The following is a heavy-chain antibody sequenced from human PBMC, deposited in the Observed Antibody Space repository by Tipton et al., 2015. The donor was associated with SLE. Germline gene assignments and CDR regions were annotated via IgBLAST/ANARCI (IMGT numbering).Heavy chain of an antibody. CDR2: IHYSGTT. J-gene: IGHJ3*02. CDR3: ARTLGAIAHTVYDAFDI. V-gene: IGHV4-59*11. Sequence: TLSLTCTVSGGSFTNHYWNWIRQPPGKGREWIGYIHYSGTTHDNPSLKSRVTMSVDMSKNQFSLRLTSVTAADTAVYYCARTLGAIAHTVYDAFDIWGQGKMVTVSS. CDR1: GGSFTNHY. D-gene: IGHD1-26*01.